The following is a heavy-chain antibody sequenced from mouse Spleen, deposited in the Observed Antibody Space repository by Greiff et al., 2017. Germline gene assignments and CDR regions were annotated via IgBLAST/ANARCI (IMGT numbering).Heavy chain of an antibody. CDR1: GYTFTSYW. J-gene: IGHJ1*03. CDR3: ARWGYFDV. V-gene: IGHV1-52*01. CDR2: IDPSDSET. Sequence: QVQLKQPGAELVRPGSSVKLSCKASGYTFTSYWMHWVKQRPIQGLDWIGNIDPSDSETHYNQKFKDKATLTVDKSSSTAYMQLSSLTSDDSAVYYCARWGYFDVWGTGTTVTVSS.